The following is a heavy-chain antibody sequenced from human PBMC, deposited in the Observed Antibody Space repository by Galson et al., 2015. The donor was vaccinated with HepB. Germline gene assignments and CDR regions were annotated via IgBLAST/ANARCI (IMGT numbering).Heavy chain of an antibody. CDR1: GGSFSDSC. J-gene: IGHJ6*02. CDR2: IDPRGRT. CDR3: ARMQITAIPIGNYYHGVDV. Sequence: SETLSLTCAVSGGSFSDSCWTWIRQFPRKGLQWIGEIDPRGRTNYNPSLKSRLTISVDTSKNQFSVKLSSVTAADTAIYYCARMQITAIPIGNYYHGVDVWGQGTTVTVSS. D-gene: IGHD2-2*02. V-gene: IGHV4-34*01.